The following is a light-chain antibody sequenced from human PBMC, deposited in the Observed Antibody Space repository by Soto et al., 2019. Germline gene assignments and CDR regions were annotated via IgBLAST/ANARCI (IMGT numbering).Light chain of an antibody. CDR3: QQYSDSSGA. Sequence: DIQVTQSPSTLSASVGDRVTITCGASQSIGTWLAWYQQKPGKAPNLLIFDASTLESGVPSRFSGSGSGTDFTLTISSLQPDDFATYYCQQYSDSSGAFGQGTKVDIK. CDR1: QSIGTW. J-gene: IGKJ1*01. CDR2: DAS. V-gene: IGKV1-5*01.